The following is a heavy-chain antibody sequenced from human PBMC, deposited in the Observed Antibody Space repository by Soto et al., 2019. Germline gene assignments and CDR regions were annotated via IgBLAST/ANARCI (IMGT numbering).Heavy chain of an antibody. V-gene: IGHV3-30*18. CDR3: AKGKAEEQLALFDY. J-gene: IGHJ4*02. Sequence: AGGSLRLSCAASGFTFSSYGMHWVRQAPGKGLEWVAVISYDGSNKYYADSVKGRFTISRDNSKNTLYLQMNSLRAEDTAVYYCAKGKAEEQLALFDYWGQGTLVTVSS. CDR1: GFTFSSYG. D-gene: IGHD6-6*01. CDR2: ISYDGSNK.